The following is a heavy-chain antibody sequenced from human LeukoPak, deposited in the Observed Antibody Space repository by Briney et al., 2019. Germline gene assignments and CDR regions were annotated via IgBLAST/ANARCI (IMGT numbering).Heavy chain of an antibody. Sequence: GGSLRLSCAASGFTFSSYAIYSVPQAPGGGLEWVSGISGSGGDTSFADSVKGRFTISRDNSTNTVFLQMDSLRAEDTAVYYCAKTTAGYSSGRYPSWPVAYWGQGTLVTVSS. D-gene: IGHD6-19*01. J-gene: IGHJ4*02. CDR2: ISGSGGDT. CDR1: GFTFSSYA. CDR3: AKTTAGYSSGRYPSWPVAY. V-gene: IGHV3-23*01.